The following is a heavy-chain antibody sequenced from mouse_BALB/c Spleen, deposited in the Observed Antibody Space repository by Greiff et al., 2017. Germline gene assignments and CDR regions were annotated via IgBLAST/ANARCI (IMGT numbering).Heavy chain of an antibody. Sequence: VQGVESGPELVKPGASVRISCKASGYTFTSYYIHWVKQRPGQGLEWIGWIYPGNVNTKYNEKFKGKATLTADKSSSTAYMQLSSLTSEDSAVYFCARSSMSTTYAMDYWGQGTSVTVSS. D-gene: IGHD2-4*01. CDR1: GYTFTSYY. V-gene: IGHV1S56*01. CDR3: ARSSMSTTYAMDY. J-gene: IGHJ4*01. CDR2: IYPGNVNT.